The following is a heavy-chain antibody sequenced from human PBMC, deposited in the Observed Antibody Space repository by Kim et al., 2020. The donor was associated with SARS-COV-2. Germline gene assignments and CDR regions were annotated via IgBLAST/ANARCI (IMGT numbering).Heavy chain of an antibody. CDR1: GYTFTSYD. Sequence: ASVKVSCKASGYTFTSYDINWVRQATGQGLEWMGWMNPNSGNTGYAQKFQGRVTMTRNTSISTAYMELSSLRSEDTAVYYCARVYYYGSGSYYNSYYYMDVWGKGTTVTVSS. D-gene: IGHD3-10*01. CDR2: MNPNSGNT. CDR3: ARVYYYGSGSYYNSYYYMDV. V-gene: IGHV1-8*01. J-gene: IGHJ6*03.